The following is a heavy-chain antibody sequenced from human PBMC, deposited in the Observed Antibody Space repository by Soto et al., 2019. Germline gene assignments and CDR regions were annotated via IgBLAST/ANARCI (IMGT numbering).Heavy chain of an antibody. CDR1: GYPISSGYY. D-gene: IGHD5-12*01. CDR3: ARSSGSVPGRY. Sequence: SKTLSLTCAFSGYPISSGYYWGWIRQPPGKGLEWIGIIHHSGSTYYNPSLRSRITISVDTSKNQLSLKMPSVTAADTAVYYCARSSGSVPGRYWGHGIPVTVSS. V-gene: IGHV4-38-2*01. CDR2: IHHSGST. J-gene: IGHJ4*01.